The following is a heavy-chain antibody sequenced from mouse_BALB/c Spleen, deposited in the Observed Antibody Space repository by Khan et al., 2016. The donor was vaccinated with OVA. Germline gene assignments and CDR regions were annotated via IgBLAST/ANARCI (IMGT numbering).Heavy chain of an antibody. CDR3: ARQPYDHYYALDY. CDR2: IWSDGST. Sequence: VQLQESGPGLVAPSQSLSITCTISGFSLTSYGIHWVRQPPGKGLEWLVVIWSDGSTTYNSTLKSRLSITKDNSKSQVFLKMNSLQTDDTAMYYCARQPYDHYYALDYWGQGTSGTVSS. CDR1: GFSLTSYG. J-gene: IGHJ4*01. D-gene: IGHD1-1*01. V-gene: IGHV2-6-1*01.